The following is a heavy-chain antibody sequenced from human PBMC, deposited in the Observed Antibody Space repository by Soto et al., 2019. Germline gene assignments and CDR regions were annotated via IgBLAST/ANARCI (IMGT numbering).Heavy chain of an antibody. CDR1: GGTFSSYA. CDR2: IIPIFGTA. V-gene: IGHV1-69*13. CDR3: ARPDCSGGSCYPQPFDY. Sequence: SVKVSCKASGGTFSSYAISWVRQAPGQGLEWMGGIIPIFGTANYAQKFQGRVTITADESTSTAYMELSSLKASDTAMYYCARPDCSGGSCYPQPFDYWGQGTLVTVSS. D-gene: IGHD2-15*01. J-gene: IGHJ4*02.